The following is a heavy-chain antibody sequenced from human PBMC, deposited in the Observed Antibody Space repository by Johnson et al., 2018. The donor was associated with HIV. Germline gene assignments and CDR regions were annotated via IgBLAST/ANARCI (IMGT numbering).Heavy chain of an antibody. CDR2: IGTAGDT. CDR3: AKDKPSYYDILTGYAGHAFDI. CDR1: GFTFSSYD. V-gene: IGHV3-13*01. D-gene: IGHD3-9*01. J-gene: IGHJ3*02. Sequence: VQLLESGGGLVQPGGSLRLSCAASGFTFSSYDMHWVRQATGKGLEWVSAIGTAGDTYYPGSVKGRFTISRENAKNTLYLQMNSLIAEDTAVYYCAKDKPSYYDILTGYAGHAFDIWGQWTMVTVSS.